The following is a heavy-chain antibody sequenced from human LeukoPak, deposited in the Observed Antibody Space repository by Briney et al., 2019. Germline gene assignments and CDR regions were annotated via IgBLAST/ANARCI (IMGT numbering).Heavy chain of an antibody. Sequence: GGSLRLSCAASGFTFSSYSMNWARQAPGKGLEWVAVIWYDGSNKYYADSVKGRFTISRDNSKNTLYLQMNSLRAEDTAVYYCARGPEDYGDYYFDYWGQGTLVTVSS. CDR3: ARGPEDYGDYYFDY. D-gene: IGHD4-17*01. CDR1: GFTFSSYS. J-gene: IGHJ4*02. V-gene: IGHV3-33*08. CDR2: IWYDGSNK.